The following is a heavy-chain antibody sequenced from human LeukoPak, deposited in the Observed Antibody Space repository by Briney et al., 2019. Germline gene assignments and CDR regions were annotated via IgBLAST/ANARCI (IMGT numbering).Heavy chain of an antibody. D-gene: IGHD6-13*01. J-gene: IGHJ4*02. Sequence: SETLSLTCTVSGGSISSYYWSWIRQTPGKGLEWIGDSYYSGSTNYNPSLKSRVTISVDTSKNQVSLKLSSETAADTAVYYCARHTDIAALSSLNYWGQGTLVTVSS. CDR1: GGSISSYY. CDR3: ARHTDIAALSSLNY. V-gene: IGHV4-59*08. CDR2: SYYSGST.